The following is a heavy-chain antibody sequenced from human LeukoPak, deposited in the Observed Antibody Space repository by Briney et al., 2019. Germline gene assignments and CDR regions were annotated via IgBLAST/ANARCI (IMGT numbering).Heavy chain of an antibody. CDR1: GFIFSSCW. J-gene: IGHJ4*02. CDR2: IKQDGSEK. CDR3: ARYDFWSGYAFDY. V-gene: IGHV3-7*01. D-gene: IGHD3-3*01. Sequence: GRSLRLSCAASGFIFSSCWMSWVRQAPGKGLEWVANIKQDGSEKYYVDSVKGRFTISRDNARNSLYLQINSLRAEDTAVYYCARYDFWSGYAFDYWGQGTLVTVSS.